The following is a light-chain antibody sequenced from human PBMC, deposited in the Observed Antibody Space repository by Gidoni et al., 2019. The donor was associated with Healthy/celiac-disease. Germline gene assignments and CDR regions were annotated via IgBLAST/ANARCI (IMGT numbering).Light chain of an antibody. V-gene: IGKV3-20*01. CDR2: GAS. Sequence: DIVLTQSPGTLSLSPGERATLSCRASQSVSSSYLAWYQQKPGQAPRLLSYGASSRATGIPDRFSGSGSGTDFTLTISRLEPEDFAVYYCQQYGSSPLTFDGGTKVEIK. CDR1: QSVSSSY. CDR3: QQYGSSPLT. J-gene: IGKJ4*01.